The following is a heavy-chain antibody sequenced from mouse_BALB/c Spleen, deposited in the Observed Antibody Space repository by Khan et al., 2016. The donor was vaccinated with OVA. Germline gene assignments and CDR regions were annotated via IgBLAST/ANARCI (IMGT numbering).Heavy chain of an antibody. CDR3: AKYGKIGYAIDY. D-gene: IGHD1-1*01. V-gene: IGHV9-3-1*01. CDR2: INTYTGEP. J-gene: IGHJ4*01. Sequence: QIQLVQSGPELKKPGETVKISCKASGYTSTNYGMNWVKQAPGKGLKWMGWINTYTGEPTYGDDFKGRFAFSLETSAGTAYLQINNLKNEDTATYFCAKYGKIGYAIDYWSQGTSVTVSS. CDR1: GYTSTNYG.